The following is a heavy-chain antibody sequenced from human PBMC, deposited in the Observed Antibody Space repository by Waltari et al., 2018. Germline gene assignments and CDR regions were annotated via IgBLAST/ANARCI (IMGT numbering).Heavy chain of an antibody. J-gene: IGHJ6*02. Sequence: QVQLVQSGSEVKKPGSSVKVSCKASGCPLRTIGLAWVRLAPGQGLEWMGGVIPMFGTTTYTEKFQGRITMTADESTRTAYMELSRLRSEDTAVYYCACQSGSVGQYYYYGMDVWGQGTTVTVSS. CDR3: ACQSGSVGQYYYYGMDV. V-gene: IGHV1-69*01. CDR2: VIPMFGTT. D-gene: IGHD5-12*01. CDR1: GCPLRTIG.